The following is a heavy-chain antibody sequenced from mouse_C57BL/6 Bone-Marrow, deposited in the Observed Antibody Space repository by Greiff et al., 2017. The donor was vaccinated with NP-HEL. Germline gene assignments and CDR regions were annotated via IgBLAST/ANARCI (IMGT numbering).Heavy chain of an antibody. CDR2: ISDGGRYT. V-gene: IGHV5-4*01. CDR3: ARETTPY. J-gene: IGHJ2*01. Sequence: EVKLMESGGGLVKPGGSLKLSCAASGFTFSSYAMYWVRQTPEKRLEGVANISDGGRYTYYPDHVKGRFTISRDNAKNNLYLQMSHLKSEDTAMYYCARETTPYWGQGTTLTVSS. CDR1: GFTFSSYA. D-gene: IGHD1-1*01.